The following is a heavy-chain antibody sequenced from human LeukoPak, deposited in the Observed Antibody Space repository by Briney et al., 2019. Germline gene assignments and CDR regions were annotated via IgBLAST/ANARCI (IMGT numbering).Heavy chain of an antibody. V-gene: IGHV3-23*01. CDR3: AKDPSYGDNVDPFDY. J-gene: IGHJ4*02. D-gene: IGHD4-17*01. CDR2: ISGSGGST. Sequence: GGSLRLSCAASGFTFSSYGMSWVRQAPGKGLEWVSAISGSGGSTYYADSVKGRFTISRDNSKNTLYLQMNSLRAEDTAVYYCAKDPSYGDNVDPFDYWGQGTLVTVSS. CDR1: GFTFSSYG.